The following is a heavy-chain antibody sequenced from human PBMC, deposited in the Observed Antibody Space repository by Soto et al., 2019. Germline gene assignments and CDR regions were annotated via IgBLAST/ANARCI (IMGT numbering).Heavy chain of an antibody. Sequence: GSLRLSCAASGFTFSSYAMSWVRQAPGKGLEWVSAISGSGGSTYYADSVKGRFTISRDNSKNTLYLQMNSLRAEDTAVYYCAKDPEAVKAFDIWGQGTMVTFSS. CDR3: AKDPEAVKAFDI. D-gene: IGHD6-19*01. CDR1: GFTFSSYA. V-gene: IGHV3-23*01. J-gene: IGHJ3*02. CDR2: ISGSGGST.